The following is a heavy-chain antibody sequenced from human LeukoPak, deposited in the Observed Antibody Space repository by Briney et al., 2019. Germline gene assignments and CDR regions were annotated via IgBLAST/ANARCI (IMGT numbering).Heavy chain of an antibody. V-gene: IGHV4-59*01. D-gene: IGHD6-13*01. Sequence: PSETLSLTCTVSGGSISSYYWSWIRQPPGKGLEWIGYIYYSGSTNYNPSLKSRVTISVDTSKNQFSLKLSSVTAADTAVYYCARVGLGIAAFDFDYWGQGTLVTVSS. J-gene: IGHJ4*02. CDR1: GGSISSYY. CDR2: IYYSGST. CDR3: ARVGLGIAAFDFDY.